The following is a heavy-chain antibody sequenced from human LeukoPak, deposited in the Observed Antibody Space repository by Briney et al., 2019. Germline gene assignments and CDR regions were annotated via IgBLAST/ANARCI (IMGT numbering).Heavy chain of an antibody. Sequence: GVSLRLSCAASGFTFSSYWMSWVRQAPGKGLEWVANIKQDGSEKYYVDSVKGRFTISRDNPKNSLYLQMNSLRDEDKAVYYCATDMASGYYGYDAFDIWGQGTMVTVS. CDR2: IKQDGSEK. V-gene: IGHV3-7*01. CDR1: GFTFSSYW. J-gene: IGHJ3*02. CDR3: ATDMASGYYGYDAFDI. D-gene: IGHD3-22*01.